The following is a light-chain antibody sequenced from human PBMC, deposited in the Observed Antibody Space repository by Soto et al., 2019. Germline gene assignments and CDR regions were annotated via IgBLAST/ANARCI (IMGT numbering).Light chain of an antibody. CDR1: SGSVLTSYY. CDR2: STN. V-gene: IGLV8-61*01. Sequence: QAVVSQEPSFSVSPGGTVTLTCGLTSGSVLTSYYPTWYQQTPGQAPRTLIYSTNIRSSGVPDRFSGSILGNKAALTITGAQADDECDYYCALYVGSGTVVFGGGTQLTVL. CDR3: ALYVGSGTVV. J-gene: IGLJ2*01.